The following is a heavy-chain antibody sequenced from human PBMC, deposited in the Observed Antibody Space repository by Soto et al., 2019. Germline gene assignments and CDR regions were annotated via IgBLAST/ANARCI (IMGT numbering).Heavy chain of an antibody. J-gene: IGHJ4*02. Sequence: SETLALTYTVSGGSISSSSYYWGWIRQPPGKGLEWIGSIYYSGSTYYNPSLKSRVTISVDTSKNQFSLKLSSVTAADTAVYYCARRQDYWGQGTLVTVSS. V-gene: IGHV4-39*01. CDR1: GGSISSSSYY. CDR3: ARRQDY. CDR2: IYYSGST.